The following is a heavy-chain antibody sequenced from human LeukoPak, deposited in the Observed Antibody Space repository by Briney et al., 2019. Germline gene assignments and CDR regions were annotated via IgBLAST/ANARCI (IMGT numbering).Heavy chain of an antibody. V-gene: IGHV3-21*01. J-gene: IGHJ6*04. CDR1: GFAFSDYS. CDR3: AELGITMIGGV. CDR2: ITGNSNNI. D-gene: IGHD3-10*02. Sequence: GGSLRLSCAASGFAFSDYSMNWVRHAPGEGLEWVSSITGNSNNIYYADSVKGRFTISRDNTKNSLYLQMNSLRAEDTAVYYCAELGITMIGGVWGKGTTVTISS.